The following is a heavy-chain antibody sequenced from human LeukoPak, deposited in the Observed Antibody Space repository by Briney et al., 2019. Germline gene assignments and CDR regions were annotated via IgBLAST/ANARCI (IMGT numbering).Heavy chain of an antibody. Sequence: GGSVRLSCAASGFIFSSYWMSWVRQAPGKGLEWVANIKQDGSEKYYVDSVKGRFTISRDNAKNSLYLQMNRLRAEDTAVYYCASSREFYFDYWGQGTLVTVSS. D-gene: IGHD3-10*01. J-gene: IGHJ4*02. CDR3: ASSREFYFDY. CDR2: IKQDGSEK. V-gene: IGHV3-7*01. CDR1: GFIFSSYW.